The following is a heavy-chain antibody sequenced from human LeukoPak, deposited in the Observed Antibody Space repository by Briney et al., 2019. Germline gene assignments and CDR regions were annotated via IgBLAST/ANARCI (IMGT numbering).Heavy chain of an antibody. CDR1: GYTFSGYY. CDR3: ARGGKSELGTCDF. J-gene: IGHJ4*02. V-gene: IGHV1-2*02. CDR2: IIPNSGGA. Sequence: ASMKVSCKASGYTFSGYYMHWVRQAPGQGLEWMGWIIPNSGGANYAQDFRGRVTMTMDTSINTAYMELSSLRSDDTAVYYCARGGKSELGTCDFWGQGTLVTVSA. D-gene: IGHD7-27*01.